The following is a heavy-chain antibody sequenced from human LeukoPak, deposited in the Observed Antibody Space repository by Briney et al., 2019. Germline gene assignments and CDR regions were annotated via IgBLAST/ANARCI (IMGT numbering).Heavy chain of an antibody. CDR3: AKDKRFRSSSLDY. J-gene: IGHJ4*02. D-gene: IGHD6-13*01. CDR2: ISGDGGST. CDR1: GFTFSSSA. V-gene: IGHV3-43*02. Sequence: PGGSLRLSCAASGFTFSSSAMSWVRQAPGKGLEWVSLISGDGGSTYYADSVKGRFTISRDNSKNSLYLQMNSLRTEDTASYYCAKDKRFRSSSLDYRGQGTLVTVSS.